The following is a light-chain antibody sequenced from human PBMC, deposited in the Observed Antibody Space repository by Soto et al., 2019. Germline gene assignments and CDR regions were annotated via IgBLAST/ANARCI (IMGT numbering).Light chain of an antibody. CDR2: AAS. J-gene: IGKJ3*01. CDR3: QQYYSYPPT. Sequence: AIRMTQSPSSLSASTGDRVTITCRASQGISSYLAWYQQKPGKAPKLLIYAASTLQSGVPSRFSGSGSGKDFTLTISCLQSEDFATYSCQQYYSYPPTFGPGTKVDIK. CDR1: QGISSY. V-gene: IGKV1-8*01.